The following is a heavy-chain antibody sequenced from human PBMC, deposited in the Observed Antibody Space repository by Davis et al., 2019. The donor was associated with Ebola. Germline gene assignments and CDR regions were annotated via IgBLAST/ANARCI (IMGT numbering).Heavy chain of an antibody. Sequence: GESLKISCAASGFTFSSYAMHWVRQAPGKGLEWVAVISYDGSNKYYADSVKGRFTISRDNSKNTLYLQMNSLRAEDTAVYYCARDLYCSGGSCYAFDIWGQGTMVTVSS. CDR3: ARDLYCSGGSCYAFDI. D-gene: IGHD2-15*01. V-gene: IGHV3-30*04. J-gene: IGHJ3*02. CDR2: ISYDGSNK. CDR1: GFTFSSYA.